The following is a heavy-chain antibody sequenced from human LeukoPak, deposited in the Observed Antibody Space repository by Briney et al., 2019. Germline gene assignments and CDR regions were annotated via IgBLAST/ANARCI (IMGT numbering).Heavy chain of an antibody. CDR2: IYPDDSDT. CDR3: ATSARSSGSRGYFDN. CDR1: GYSFTSYW. V-gene: IGHV5-51*01. Sequence: GESLKISCKGSGYSFTSYWIGWVRQMPGKGLEWMGIIYPDDSDTRYSPSFQGQVTISADKSISTAYLQWSSLKASDSAIYYCATSARSSGSRGYFDNWGQGALVTVSS. J-gene: IGHJ4*02. D-gene: IGHD3-22*01.